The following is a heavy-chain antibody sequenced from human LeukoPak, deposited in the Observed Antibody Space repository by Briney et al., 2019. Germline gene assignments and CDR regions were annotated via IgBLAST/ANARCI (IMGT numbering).Heavy chain of an antibody. CDR1: GFTFDDYT. CDR2: ISWNSGSI. CDR3: AKSSGVILDYYYGMDV. Sequence: PGGSLRLSCAASGFTFDDYTMHWVRQAPGKGLEWVSVISWNSGSIGYADSVKGRFTTSRDNAKNSLYLQMNSLRAEDTALYYCAKSSGVILDYYYGMDVWGQGTTVTVSS. D-gene: IGHD3-16*02. J-gene: IGHJ6*02. V-gene: IGHV3-9*01.